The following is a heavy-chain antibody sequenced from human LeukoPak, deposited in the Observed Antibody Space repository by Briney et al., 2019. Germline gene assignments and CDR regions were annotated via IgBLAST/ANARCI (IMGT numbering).Heavy chain of an antibody. Sequence: GGSLRLSCAASGFTVSSNYMSWVRQAPGKGLGWVSVIYSGGSTYYADSVKGRFTISRDNSKNTLYLQMNSLRAEDTAVYYCARSGYGLRPQYYFDYWGQGTLVTVSS. V-gene: IGHV3-53*01. CDR2: IYSGGST. J-gene: IGHJ4*02. CDR1: GFTVSSNY. D-gene: IGHD5-18*01. CDR3: ARSGYGLRPQYYFDY.